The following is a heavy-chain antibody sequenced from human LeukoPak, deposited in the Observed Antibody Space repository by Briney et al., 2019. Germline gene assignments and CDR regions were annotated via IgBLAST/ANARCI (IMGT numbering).Heavy chain of an antibody. Sequence: SETLSLTCTVSGGSISSYYWSWIRQPAGKGLEWIGRIYTSGSTNYNPSLKSRVTISVDTSKNQFSLKLSSVTAADTALYFCARDSGSSPRFDPWGQGTLVTVSS. CDR1: GGSISSYY. CDR3: ARDSGSSPRFDP. D-gene: IGHD6-6*01. J-gene: IGHJ5*02. CDR2: IYTSGST. V-gene: IGHV4-4*07.